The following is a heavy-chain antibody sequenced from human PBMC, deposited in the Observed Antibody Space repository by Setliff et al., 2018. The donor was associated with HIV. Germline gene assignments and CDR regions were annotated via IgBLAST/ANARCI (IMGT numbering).Heavy chain of an antibody. CDR1: GYSISGGYY. V-gene: IGHV4-38-2*01. D-gene: IGHD2-15*01. J-gene: IGHJ4*02. Sequence: SETLSLTCAVSGYSISGGYYWGWIRQPPGKGLEWIGSIYHSGTTYYNPSLKSRVTISLDTSKNQFSLKLGSVTASDTAVFYCARQGDPVYGGSSGVFDCWGQGTLVTVSS. CDR3: ARQGDPVYGGSSGVFDC. CDR2: IYHSGTT.